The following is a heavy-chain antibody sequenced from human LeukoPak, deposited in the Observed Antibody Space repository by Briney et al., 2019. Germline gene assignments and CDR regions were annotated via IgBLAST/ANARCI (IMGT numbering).Heavy chain of an antibody. CDR2: IKEDGSEK. V-gene: IGHV3-7*01. Sequence: GGSLRLSCAASGFIFSNYWMSWVRQAPGKGLEWVASIKEDGSEKYYVDSVKGRFSIFRENAKNSLYLQMNSLRAEDTAVYCCARINSGLRWGDALDIWGQGTMVTVSS. CDR1: GFIFSNYW. CDR3: ARINSGLRWGDALDI. J-gene: IGHJ3*02. D-gene: IGHD5-12*01.